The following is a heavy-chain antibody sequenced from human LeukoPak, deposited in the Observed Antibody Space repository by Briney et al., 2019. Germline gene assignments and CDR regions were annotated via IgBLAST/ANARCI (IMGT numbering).Heavy chain of an antibody. J-gene: IGHJ6*03. CDR1: GFTFRNYE. V-gene: IGHV3-48*03. Sequence: GGSLRLSCEASGFTFRNYEMNWVRQAPGKGLEWVSYISSSGSTIYYADSVKGRFTISRDNAKNSLYLQMNSLRAEDTAVYYCARDVIVPAAMSYYYYYYMDVWGKGTTVTVSS. CDR2: ISSSGSTI. D-gene: IGHD2-2*01. CDR3: ARDVIVPAAMSYYYYYYMDV.